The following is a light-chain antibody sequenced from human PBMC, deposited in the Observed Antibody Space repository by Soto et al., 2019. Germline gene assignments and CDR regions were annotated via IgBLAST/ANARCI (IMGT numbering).Light chain of an antibody. Sequence: QSALTQPASVSGSPGQSITISCTGTSSDVGGYNHVSWFQQHPGKAPKLMIYEVTNRPSGVSNRFSGSKSGNTASLSISGLQAEDGADYFCSSYTSSTTWVFGGGTKVTVL. CDR2: EVT. V-gene: IGLV2-14*01. CDR1: SSDVGGYNH. CDR3: SSYTSSTTWV. J-gene: IGLJ3*02.